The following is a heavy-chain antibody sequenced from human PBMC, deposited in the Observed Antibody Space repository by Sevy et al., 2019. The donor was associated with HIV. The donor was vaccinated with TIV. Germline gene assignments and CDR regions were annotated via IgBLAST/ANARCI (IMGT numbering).Heavy chain of an antibody. CDR2: MSGRGGRT. CDR1: GFSFSDYA. CDR3: AKDEDLEMPTVFDY. Sequence: GGSLRLSCAASGFSFSDYAMSWVCQAPGKGLEWVSSMSGRGGRTYYADSVKGRFTISRDNSKNTLYLQMNSLRAGDMAVYYCAKDEDLEMPTVFDYWGQGTLVTVSS. J-gene: IGHJ4*02. D-gene: IGHD4-4*01. V-gene: IGHV3-23*01.